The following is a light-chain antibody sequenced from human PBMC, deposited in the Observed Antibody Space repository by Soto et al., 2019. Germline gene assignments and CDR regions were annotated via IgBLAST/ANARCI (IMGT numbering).Light chain of an antibody. J-gene: IGKJ4*01. CDR2: LGS. CDR1: QSLLHSSGYNY. V-gene: IGKV2-28*01. Sequence: DIVMTQSPLSLPVTPGEPASISCRSSQSLLHSSGYNYVDWYLQKPGQSPQLLIHLGSTRASGVPARFSGSGSGTDFTLKISRVEAEDVGVYYCMQDLQTPLTFGGGTRVEIK. CDR3: MQDLQTPLT.